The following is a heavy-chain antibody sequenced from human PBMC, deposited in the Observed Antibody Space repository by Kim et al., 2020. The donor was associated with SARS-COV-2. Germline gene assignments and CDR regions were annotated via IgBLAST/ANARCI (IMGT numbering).Heavy chain of an antibody. CDR1: GGSIDSSGYY. Sequence: SETLSLTCTVSGGSIDSSGYYWSWIRQHPGRGLEWIGYIYYTGTTYYNPSLKSRITLSVDTSKNQFSLKLNSVTVADTAVYYCARGGSYNGGWYPMRHFQYWGQGTLVLVSS. V-gene: IGHV4-31*03. J-gene: IGHJ1*01. D-gene: IGHD6-19*01. CDR3: ARGGSYNGGWYPMRHFQY. CDR2: IYYTGTT.